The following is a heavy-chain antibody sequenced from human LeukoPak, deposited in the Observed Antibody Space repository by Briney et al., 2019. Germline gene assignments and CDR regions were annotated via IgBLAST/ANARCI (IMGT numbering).Heavy chain of an antibody. CDR3: ARGRTVSPADY. CDR1: GGSISSSSYY. CDR2: IYYSGNT. D-gene: IGHD4-17*01. J-gene: IGHJ4*02. V-gene: IGHV4-39*07. Sequence: PSETLSLTCTVSGGSISSSSYYWGWIRQPPGKGLECIGTIYYSGNTYYNPSLKSRVTISVDTSKNQFSLKLSSVTAADTAVYYCARGRTVSPADYWGQGTLVTVSS.